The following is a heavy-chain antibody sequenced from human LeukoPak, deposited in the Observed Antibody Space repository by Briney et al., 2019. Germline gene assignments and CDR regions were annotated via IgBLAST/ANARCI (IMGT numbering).Heavy chain of an antibody. D-gene: IGHD2-21*01. Sequence: PGRSLRLSCAASGFTFSDYYMSWVRQAPGKGLEWVTFIRSNTYSATTEYAASVKGRFTISRDDSNNMLYLQMNSLKAEDTALYYCATDRNISPIDRWGPGTLVTVSS. CDR3: ATDRNISPIDR. CDR2: IRSNTYSATT. V-gene: IGHV3-71*01. J-gene: IGHJ5*02. CDR1: GFTFSDYY.